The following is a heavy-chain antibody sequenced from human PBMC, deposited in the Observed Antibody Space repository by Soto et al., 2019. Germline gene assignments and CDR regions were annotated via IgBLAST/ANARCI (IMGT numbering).Heavy chain of an antibody. D-gene: IGHD3-22*01. CDR2: IYYSGST. Sequence: PSETLSLTCTVSGGSISSYYWSWIRQPPGKGLEWIGYIYYSGSTNYNPSLKSRVTISVDTSKNQFSLKLSSVTAADTAVYYCASYYYDSSGYYYLDYWGQGTLVTVS. CDR1: GGSISSYY. CDR3: ASYYYDSSGYYYLDY. V-gene: IGHV4-59*01. J-gene: IGHJ4*02.